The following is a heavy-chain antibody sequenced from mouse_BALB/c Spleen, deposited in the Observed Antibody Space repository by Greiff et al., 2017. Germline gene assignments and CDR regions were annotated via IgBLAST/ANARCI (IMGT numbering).Heavy chain of an antibody. CDR3: ARRGTPYYAMDY. CDR1: GYTFTDYY. J-gene: IGHJ4*01. Sequence: QVQLQQSGAELARPGASVKLSCKASGYTFTDYYINWVKQRTGQGLEWIGEIYPGSGNTYYNEKFKGKATLTADKSSSTAYMQLSSLTSEDSAVYFCARRGTPYYAMDYWGQGTSVTVSS. CDR2: IYPGSGNT. D-gene: IGHD3-3*01. V-gene: IGHV1-77*01.